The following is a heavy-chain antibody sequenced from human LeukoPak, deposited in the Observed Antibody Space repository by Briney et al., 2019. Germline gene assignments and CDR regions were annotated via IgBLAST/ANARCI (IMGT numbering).Heavy chain of an antibody. Sequence: GGSLRLSCAASGFTFSSYSMNWVRQAPGKGLEWVSSISSSSSYIYYADSVKGRFTNSRDNAKNSLYLQMNSLRAEDTAVYYCARYGDPSLDPYYYYGMDVWGQGTTVTVSS. D-gene: IGHD4-17*01. CDR2: ISSSSSYI. J-gene: IGHJ6*02. CDR1: GFTFSSYS. V-gene: IGHV3-21*01. CDR3: ARYGDPSLDPYYYYGMDV.